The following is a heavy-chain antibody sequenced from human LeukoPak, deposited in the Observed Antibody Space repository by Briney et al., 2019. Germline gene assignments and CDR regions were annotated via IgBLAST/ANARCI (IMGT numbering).Heavy chain of an antibody. CDR3: AKGYSTSYNCSAP. J-gene: IGHJ5*02. CDR2: IIPIFGTA. Sequence: ASVTVSCKASGGTFSSYAISWVRQASGQGLEWMGGIIPIFGTANYAQKFQGRVTITADESTSTAYMELSSLRSEDTAVYYCAKGYSTSYNCSAPWAKGPLVTVSS. D-gene: IGHD6-13*01. V-gene: IGHV1-69*13. CDR1: GGTFSSYA.